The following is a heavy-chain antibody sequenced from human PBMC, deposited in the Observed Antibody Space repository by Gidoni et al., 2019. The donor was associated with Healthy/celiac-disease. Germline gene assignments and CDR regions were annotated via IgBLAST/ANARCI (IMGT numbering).Heavy chain of an antibody. CDR3: CRGAAASN. CDR1: GFTFSSYA. CDR2: IRGSGGST. J-gene: IGHJ4*02. Sequence: EVLLSESGGVLVQPGGSLRLSCADSGFTFSSYAMSWVRQAPGEVLEWVSAIRGSGGSTYYADSVKGRFTISRDNSKNTLYLQMNSLRAEDTAVDYCCRGAAASNWGQGTLVTVSS. D-gene: IGHD6-13*01. V-gene: IGHV3-23*01.